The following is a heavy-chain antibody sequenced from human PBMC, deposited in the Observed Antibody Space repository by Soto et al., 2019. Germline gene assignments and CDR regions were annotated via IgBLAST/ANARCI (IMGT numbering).Heavy chain of an antibody. D-gene: IGHD2-2*02. CDR1: GGSISRGGYS. J-gene: IGHJ5*02. V-gene: IGHV4-30-2*01. CDR3: ARGEGYCSSTSCYTGWFDP. Sequence: PSETLSLTCAVSGGSISRGGYSWSWIRQPPGKGLEWIGYIYHSGSTYYNPSLKSRVTISVDRSKNQFSLKLSSVTAADTAVYYCARGEGYCSSTSCYTGWFDPWGQGTLVTVSS. CDR2: IYHSGST.